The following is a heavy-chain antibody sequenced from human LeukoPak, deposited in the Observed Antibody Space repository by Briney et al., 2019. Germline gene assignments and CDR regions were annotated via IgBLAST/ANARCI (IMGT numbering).Heavy chain of an antibody. CDR3: VRENNSGECVSSSCYGVWPLDF. Sequence: SVKVSFKASGGTFIIYPINWVRQPPVQGLDWVGWIIPMAETQKYTQNYQGRVTIATDESTNTAYMDLSSLTTEDTAVYYYVRENNSGECVSSSCYGVWPLDFWGQGTMVTVSS. D-gene: IGHD2-2*01. CDR2: IIPMAETQ. J-gene: IGHJ3*01. CDR1: GGTFIIYP. V-gene: IGHV1-69*05.